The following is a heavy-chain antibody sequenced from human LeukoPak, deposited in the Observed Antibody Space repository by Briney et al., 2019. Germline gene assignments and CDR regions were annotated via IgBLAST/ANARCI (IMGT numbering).Heavy chain of an antibody. V-gene: IGHV3-23*01. CDR1: GFTFSSYA. D-gene: IGHD1-26*01. Sequence: GGSLRLSCAASGFTFSSYAMSWVRQAPGKGLEWVSVISGSGGRTYYADSVKGRFTISRDNSKNTLYLQMNSLRAEDTAIYYCAREGSGSYYSDYWGQGTLVTVSS. CDR2: ISGSGGRT. J-gene: IGHJ4*02. CDR3: AREGSGSYYSDY.